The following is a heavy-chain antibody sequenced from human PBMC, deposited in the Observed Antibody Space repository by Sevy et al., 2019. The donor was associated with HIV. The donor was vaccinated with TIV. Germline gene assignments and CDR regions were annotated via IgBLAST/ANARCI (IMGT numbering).Heavy chain of an antibody. Sequence: GGSLRLSCAASGFTFSSYSMNWVRQAPGKGLEWVSYISSSSSTIYYADSVKGRFTISRDNAKNSLYLQMNSLRDEDTAVYYCARDRDGEYFDWLPTYDAFDIWGQGTMVTVSS. D-gene: IGHD3-9*01. J-gene: IGHJ3*02. CDR2: ISSSSSTI. V-gene: IGHV3-48*02. CDR3: ARDRDGEYFDWLPTYDAFDI. CDR1: GFTFSSYS.